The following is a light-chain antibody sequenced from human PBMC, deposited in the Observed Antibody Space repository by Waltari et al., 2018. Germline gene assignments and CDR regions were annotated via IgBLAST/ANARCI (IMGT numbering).Light chain of an antibody. CDR1: SSNIGAGYE. Sequence: QSVLTPPPSVSGAPGERVTISCTGSSSNIGAGYEVHWYQQVPGTAPKLLIYGNTNRPSGVPDRVSGSKSGTSASLAITGLQAEDEADYYCQSYDSSGHYVFGSGTKVTVL. V-gene: IGLV1-40*01. CDR3: QSYDSSGHYV. J-gene: IGLJ1*01. CDR2: GNT.